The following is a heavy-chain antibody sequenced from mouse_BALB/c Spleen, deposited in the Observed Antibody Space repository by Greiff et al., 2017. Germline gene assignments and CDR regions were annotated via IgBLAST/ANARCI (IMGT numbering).Heavy chain of an antibody. J-gene: IGHJ1*01. CDR3: ARDGGMITTVWYFDV. D-gene: IGHD2-4*01. CDR2: ISDGGSYT. V-gene: IGHV5-4*02. CDR1: GFTFSDYY. Sequence: EVKVVESGGGLVKPGGCLKLSCAASGFTFSDYYMYWVRQTPEKRLEWVATISDGGSYTYYPDSVKGRFTISRDNAKNNLYLQMSSLKSEDTAMYYCARDGGMITTVWYFDVWGAGTTVTVSS.